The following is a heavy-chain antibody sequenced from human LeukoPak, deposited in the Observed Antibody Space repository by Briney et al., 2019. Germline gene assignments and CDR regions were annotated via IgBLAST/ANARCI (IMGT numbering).Heavy chain of an antibody. J-gene: IGHJ3*02. CDR2: ISGSGGST. CDR3: ARRSTSAWFGFDAFDI. V-gene: IGHV3-23*01. CDR1: GFTFDGYD. Sequence: GGSLRLSCEASGFTFDGYDMTWVRQAPGKGLEWVSAISGSGGSTYYADSVKGRFTISRDNSKNTLYLQMNSLRAEDTAVYYCARRSTSAWFGFDAFDIWGQGTMVTVSS. D-gene: IGHD3-10*01.